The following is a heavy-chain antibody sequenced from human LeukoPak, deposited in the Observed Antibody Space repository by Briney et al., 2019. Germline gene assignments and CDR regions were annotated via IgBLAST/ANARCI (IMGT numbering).Heavy chain of an antibody. V-gene: IGHV3-30*02. CDR1: GFTFSSYG. D-gene: IGHD6-13*01. Sequence: GGSLRLSCAASGFTFSSYGMHCVRQAPGKGLEWVAVIRYDGSNEYYADSVKGRFTISRDNSKNTLYLQMNSLRAEDTAVYYCTTSGTSGYYFDYWGQGTLVTVSS. J-gene: IGHJ4*02. CDR2: IRYDGSNE. CDR3: TTSGTSGYYFDY.